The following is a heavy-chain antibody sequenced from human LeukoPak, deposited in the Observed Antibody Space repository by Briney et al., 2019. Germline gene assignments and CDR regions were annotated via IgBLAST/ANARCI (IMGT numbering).Heavy chain of an antibody. CDR1: GGSISSSSYY. V-gene: IGHV4-39*07. CDR2: IYYSGST. J-gene: IGHJ3*02. CDR3: ARDSVVPAADDAFDI. Sequence: SETLSLTCTVSGGSISSSSYYWGWIRQPPGKGLEWIGSIYYSGSTYYNPSLKSRVTISVDTSKNQFSLKLSSVTAADTAVYYCARDSVVPAADDAFDIRGQGTMVTVSS. D-gene: IGHD2-2*01.